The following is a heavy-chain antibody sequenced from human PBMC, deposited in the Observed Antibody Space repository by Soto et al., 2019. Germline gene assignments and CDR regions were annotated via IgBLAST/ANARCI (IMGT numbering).Heavy chain of an antibody. V-gene: IGHV3-15*01. CDR3: TAMNDRDAFDI. Sequence: EEQLVESGGGLVKQGGSLRLSCAASLLNFRIAWLSWVRQAPGKGLEWVGRIKNNADGGTADNAAPVKDRFDISRDDSKSTLYLQMNSLKIEDTAMYYCTAMNDRDAFDIWCQGTMVTVS. CDR2: IKNNADGGTA. CDR1: LLNFRIAW. D-gene: IGHD1-1*01. J-gene: IGHJ3*02.